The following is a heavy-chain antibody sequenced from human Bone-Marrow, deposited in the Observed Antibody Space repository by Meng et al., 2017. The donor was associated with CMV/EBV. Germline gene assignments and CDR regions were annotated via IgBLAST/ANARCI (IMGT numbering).Heavy chain of an antibody. V-gene: IGHV3-30-3*01. CDR3: ARDGHSNGIHNWFDP. D-gene: IGHD4-11*01. CDR2: ISYDGNNK. Sequence: GESLKISCAASGFTFSSYAMHWVRQAPGKGLEWVAVISYDGNNKYDADSVKGRFTISRDNSKNTLYLQMNSLRIEDTAMYYCARDGHSNGIHNWFDPWGQGTLVTGSS. J-gene: IGHJ5*02. CDR1: GFTFSSYA.